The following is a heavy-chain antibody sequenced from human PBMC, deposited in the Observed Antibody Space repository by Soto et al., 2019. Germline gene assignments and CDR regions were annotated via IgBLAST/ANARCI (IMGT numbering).Heavy chain of an antibody. D-gene: IGHD3-22*01. J-gene: IGHJ4*02. V-gene: IGHV3-23*01. CDR3: AKRDYSDSNSYASLFES. Sequence: EVQLLESGGGLVQPGGSLRLSCAASGFTFSTYAMAWVRQAPGEGLEWVSGISGGGGRTYYADPVKGRFTISRDNSKNTLFLQVNSLRADDTAIYYCAKRDYSDSNSYASLFESWGQGTLVTVSS. CDR2: ISGGGGRT. CDR1: GFTFSTYA.